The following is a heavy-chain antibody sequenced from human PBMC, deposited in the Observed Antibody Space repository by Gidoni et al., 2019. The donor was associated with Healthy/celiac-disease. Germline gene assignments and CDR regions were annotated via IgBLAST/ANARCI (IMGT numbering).Heavy chain of an antibody. D-gene: IGHD1-26*01. J-gene: IGHJ4*02. CDR3: ARGPFPMHTVGATPEDY. CDR1: GGPLRSPIHY. Sequence: LQLQESGPGLVKPSVTLSLTCTVSGGPLRSPIHYWGWTRQPPGKGLEWIGSIYYSCSTYYNPYLKSRVTISVDTSKNQFYLKLSSVTAADTAVYYWARGPFPMHTVGATPEDYWGQGTLVTVSS. CDR2: IYYSCST. V-gene: IGHV4-39*07.